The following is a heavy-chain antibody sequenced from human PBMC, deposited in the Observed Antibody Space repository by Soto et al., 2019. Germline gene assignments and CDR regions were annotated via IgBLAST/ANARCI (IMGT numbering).Heavy chain of an antibody. D-gene: IGHD3-3*01. V-gene: IGHV4-39*01. CDR1: GGSISSSSYY. Sequence: SETLSLTCTVSGGSISSSSYYWGWIRQPPGKGLEWIGSIYYSGSTYYNPSLKSRVTISVDTSKNQFSLKLSSVTAADTAVYYCARLKILTYYDFWSGHYYFDYWGQGTLVTVSS. J-gene: IGHJ4*02. CDR2: IYYSGST. CDR3: ARLKILTYYDFWSGHYYFDY.